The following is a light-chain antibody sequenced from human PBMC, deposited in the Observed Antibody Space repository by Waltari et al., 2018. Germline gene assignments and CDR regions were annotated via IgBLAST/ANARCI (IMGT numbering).Light chain of an antibody. CDR1: RSVTGNY. Sequence: EIVLTQSPGILSLSPGDTATLSCRASRSVTGNYLAWYQQKPGQAPRLLIYGASNRAAGIPDRFSGSGSRTDFILIISRLEPEDFAVYYCQHYDNSPLTFGQGTKVEIK. CDR2: GAS. V-gene: IGKV3-20*01. J-gene: IGKJ1*01. CDR3: QHYDNSPLT.